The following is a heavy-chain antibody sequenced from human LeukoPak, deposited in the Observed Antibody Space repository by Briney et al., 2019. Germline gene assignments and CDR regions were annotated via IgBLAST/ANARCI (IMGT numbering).Heavy chain of an antibody. D-gene: IGHD1-26*01. CDR2: ISYDGSNK. CDR1: GFTFSSYA. V-gene: IGHV3-30-3*01. Sequence: GGSLRLSCAASGFTFSSYAMHWVRQAPGKGLEWVAVISYDGSNKYYADSVKGRFTISRDNSKNTLYLQMNSLRAEDTAVYYCARSSPSSGSLDYWGQGTLVTVSS. CDR3: ARSSPSSGSLDY. J-gene: IGHJ4*02.